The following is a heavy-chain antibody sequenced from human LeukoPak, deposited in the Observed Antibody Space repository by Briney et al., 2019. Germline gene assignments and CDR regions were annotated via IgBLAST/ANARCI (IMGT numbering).Heavy chain of an antibody. D-gene: IGHD2-2*01. Sequence: GGSLRLSCAASGFTFSSYEMSWVRQAPGKGLEWVSFISSSGDTVNYVDSVKGRFTISRDNARNSLYLQMNSLRAEDTAVYYCARWYCTSTSCHYYYYGMDVWGQGTTVTVSS. CDR3: ARWYCTSTSCHYYYYGMDV. V-gene: IGHV3-48*03. J-gene: IGHJ6*02. CDR2: ISSSGDTV. CDR1: GFTFSSYE.